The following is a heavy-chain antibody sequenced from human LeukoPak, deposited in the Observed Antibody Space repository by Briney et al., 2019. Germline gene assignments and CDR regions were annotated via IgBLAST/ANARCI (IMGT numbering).Heavy chain of an antibody. CDR2: ISWNSGSI. V-gene: IGHV3-9*01. Sequence: GGSLRLSCAASGFTFDDYAMHWVRQAPGKGLEWVSGISWNSGSIGYADSVKGRFTISRDNAKNSLYLQMNSLRAEDTALYYCAKDGTFDWTTVVTPGPYYFDYWGQGTLVTVSS. J-gene: IGHJ4*02. CDR1: GFTFDDYA. D-gene: IGHD4-23*01. CDR3: AKDGTFDWTTVVTPGPYYFDY.